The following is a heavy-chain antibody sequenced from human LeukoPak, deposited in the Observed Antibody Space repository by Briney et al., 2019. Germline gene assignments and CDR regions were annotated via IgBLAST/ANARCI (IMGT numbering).Heavy chain of an antibody. D-gene: IGHD6-19*01. J-gene: IGHJ4*02. CDR1: GFTFSTYA. V-gene: IGHV3-23*01. CDR3: AKAGIGVVGYFDY. CDR2: ISDSGAHA. Sequence: GGSLRLSCAASGFTFSTYAMSWVRQAPGKGLEWVSAISDSGAHAYYADSVNGRFTISRDNSKNTLYLQMNSLRDEDTALYYCAKAGIGVVGYFDYWGQGTLVTVSS.